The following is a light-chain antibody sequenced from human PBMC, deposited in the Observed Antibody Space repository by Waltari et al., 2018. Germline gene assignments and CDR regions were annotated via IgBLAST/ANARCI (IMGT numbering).Light chain of an antibody. Sequence: EIVLTQSPATLSLSPGERATLSCRASQSVSSYLVWYQQKPGQTPRLLIYGASNRATGIPARFSGSGSGTDFTLTISSLESEDCAVYYCHQRSNWPITFGQGTRLEIK. V-gene: IGKV3-11*01. CDR3: HQRSNWPIT. CDR1: QSVSSY. CDR2: GAS. J-gene: IGKJ5*01.